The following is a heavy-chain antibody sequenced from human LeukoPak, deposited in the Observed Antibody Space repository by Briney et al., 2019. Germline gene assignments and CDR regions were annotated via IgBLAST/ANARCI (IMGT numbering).Heavy chain of an antibody. CDR2: IYTSGST. D-gene: IGHD1-26*01. Sequence: SETLSLTCTVSGGSISSYYWSWIRQPAGKGLEWIGRIYTSGSTNYNPSLKSRVTISVDTSKNQFSLKLSSVTAADTAVYYCASSSMGRYYYYYMDVWGKGTTVTISS. V-gene: IGHV4-4*07. J-gene: IGHJ6*03. CDR3: ASSSMGRYYYYYMDV. CDR1: GGSISSYY.